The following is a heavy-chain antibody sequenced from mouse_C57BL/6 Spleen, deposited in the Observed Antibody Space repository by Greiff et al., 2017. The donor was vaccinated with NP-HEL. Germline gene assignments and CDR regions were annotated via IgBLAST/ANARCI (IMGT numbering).Heavy chain of an antibody. CDR1: GYTFTSYW. CDR3: ARGKPVWASFGY. D-gene: IGHD2-10*02. Sequence: QVQLQQPGAELVRPGSSVQLSCKASGYTFTSYWMDWVKQRPGQGLEWIGNIYPSDSETHYNQKFKDKATLTVDKSSSTAYMQLSSLTSEDSAVDYCARGKPVWASFGYWGEGTTLTVSS. J-gene: IGHJ2*01. CDR2: IYPSDSET. V-gene: IGHV1-61*01.